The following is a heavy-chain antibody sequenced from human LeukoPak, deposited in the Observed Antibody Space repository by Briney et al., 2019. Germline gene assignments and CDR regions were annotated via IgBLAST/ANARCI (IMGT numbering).Heavy chain of an antibody. CDR1: GFTFSSYA. V-gene: IGHV3-23*01. D-gene: IGHD1-26*01. CDR3: AKSLYSGTYYFWDY. CDR2: ISGSGGST. Sequence: GGSLRLSCAASGFTFSSYAMSWVRQAPGKGLEWVSGISGSGGSTYYTDSVKGRFTISRDNSKNTLYLQMNSLRAEDTAIYYCAKSLYSGTYYFWDYWGQGTLVTVSS. J-gene: IGHJ4*02.